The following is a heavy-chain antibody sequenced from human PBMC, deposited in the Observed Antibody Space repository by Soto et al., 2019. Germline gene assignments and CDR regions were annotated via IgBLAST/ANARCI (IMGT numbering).Heavy chain of an antibody. CDR2: IVVGSGNT. Sequence: SVKVSCKASGFTFTSSAVQWVRQARGQRREWIGWIVVGSGNTNYAQKFQERVTITRDMSTSTAYMELSRLRSEDTAVYYCTRGGRENNWNDGNFEYWGQGTQVTVSS. D-gene: IGHD1-20*01. J-gene: IGHJ4*02. CDR3: TRGGRENNWNDGNFEY. CDR1: GFTFTSSA. V-gene: IGHV1-58*01.